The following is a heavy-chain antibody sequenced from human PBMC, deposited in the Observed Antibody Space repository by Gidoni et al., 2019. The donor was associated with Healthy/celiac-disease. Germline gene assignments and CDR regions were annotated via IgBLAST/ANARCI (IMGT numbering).Heavy chain of an antibody. CDR3: AKGYSSPVDY. CDR2: IGGSGGRT. Sequence: EVQLLESGGGLVQPGGSLRLSCAASGFTFSSYAMSWVRQAPGKGLAWVSAIGGSGGRTYYADSVKGRFTISRDNSKNTLYLQMNSLRAEDTAVYYCAKGYSSPVDYWGQGTLVTVSS. CDR1: GFTFSSYA. J-gene: IGHJ4*02. D-gene: IGHD6-13*01. V-gene: IGHV3-23*01.